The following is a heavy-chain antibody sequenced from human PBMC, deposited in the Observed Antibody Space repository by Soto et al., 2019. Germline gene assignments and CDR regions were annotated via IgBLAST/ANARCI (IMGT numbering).Heavy chain of an antibody. V-gene: IGHV3-53*01. CDR1: GFTVSNNY. D-gene: IGHD6-13*01. CDR2: IYSGGYT. Sequence: GGSLRLSCAVSGFTVSNNYMSWVRQAPGKGLEGVSVIYSGGYTAYGDSVKGRFTISRDNAKNSLFLQMNSLRAEDTAVYYCAREATKVAAAKYKWFDSWGQGTLVTVSS. CDR3: AREATKVAAAKYKWFDS. J-gene: IGHJ5*01.